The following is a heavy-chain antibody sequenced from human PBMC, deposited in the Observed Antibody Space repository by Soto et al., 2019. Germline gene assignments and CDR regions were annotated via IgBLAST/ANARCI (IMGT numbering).Heavy chain of an antibody. J-gene: IGHJ6*02. D-gene: IGHD4-17*01. Sequence: SETLSLTCTVSGGSISSGDYYWSWIRQPPGKGLEWIGYIYYSGSTYYNPSLKSRVTISVDTSKNQFSLKLSSVTAADTAVYYCSAYGDYYYYGMDVWGQGTTVTVSS. CDR1: GGSISSGDYY. CDR2: IYYSGST. CDR3: SAYGDYYYYGMDV. V-gene: IGHV4-30-4*01.